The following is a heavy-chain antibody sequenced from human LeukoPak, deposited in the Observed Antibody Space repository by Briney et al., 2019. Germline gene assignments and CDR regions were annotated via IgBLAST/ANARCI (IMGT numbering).Heavy chain of an antibody. CDR1: GFTFSSYA. CDR2: ISGSGGST. CDR3: AKVSALWFGSDNWFDP. J-gene: IGHJ5*02. D-gene: IGHD3-10*01. V-gene: IGHV3-23*01. Sequence: GGSLRLSCAASGFTFSSYAMSWVRQAPGKGLEWVSAISGSGGSTYYADSVKGRFTISRDNSKNTLYLQMNSLRAEDTAVYYCAKVSALWFGSDNWFDPWGQGTLVTVSS.